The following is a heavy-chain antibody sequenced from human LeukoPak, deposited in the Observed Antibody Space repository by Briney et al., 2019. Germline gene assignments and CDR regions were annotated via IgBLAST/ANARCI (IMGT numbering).Heavy chain of an antibody. D-gene: IGHD3-10*01. CDR3: ARTWGNKMVFRFGESRIDYYYYGMDV. Sequence: GASVKVSCKASGYTFTSYDINWVRQATGQGLEWMGWMNPNSGNTGYAQKFQGRVTMARNTSISTAYMELSSLRSEDTAVYYCARTWGNKMVFRFGESRIDYYYYGMDVWGQGTTVTVSS. CDR2: MNPNSGNT. CDR1: GYTFTSYD. V-gene: IGHV1-8*01. J-gene: IGHJ6*02.